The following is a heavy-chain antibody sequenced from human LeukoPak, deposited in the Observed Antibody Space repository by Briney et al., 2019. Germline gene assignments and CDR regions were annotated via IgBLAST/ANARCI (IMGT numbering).Heavy chain of an antibody. V-gene: IGHV3-23*01. J-gene: IGHJ4*02. D-gene: IGHD6-25*01. CDR3: AKDESAATFIFDY. CDR1: GFTFSSYA. Sequence: GGSLRLSCAASGFTFSSYAMSCVRQAPGKGLEWVSGISTSGDSSYYADSVQGRFTISRDNSKNTLYRQMNSLRAEDTAIYYCAKDESAATFIFDYWGQGTLVTVSS. CDR2: ISTSGDSS.